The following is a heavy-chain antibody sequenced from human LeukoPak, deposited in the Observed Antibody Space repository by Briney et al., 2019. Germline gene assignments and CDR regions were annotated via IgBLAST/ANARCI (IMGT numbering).Heavy chain of an antibody. J-gene: IGHJ4*02. CDR3: ARNRDLGDYYGSGSYDY. CDR2: LSSSSSYI. V-gene: IGHV3-21*01. CDR1: GFTFNSYN. D-gene: IGHD3-10*01. Sequence: GGSLRLSYAASGFTFNSYNMNWVRQAPGKGLEWVSSLSSSSSYIYYADSVKGRFTISRDNAKNSLYLQMNSLRAEDTAVYYCARNRDLGDYYGSGSYDYWGQGSLVTVSS.